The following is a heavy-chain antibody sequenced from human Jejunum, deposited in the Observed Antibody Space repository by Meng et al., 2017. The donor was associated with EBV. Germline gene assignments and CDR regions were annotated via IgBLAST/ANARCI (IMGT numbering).Heavy chain of an antibody. Sequence: VTWGAAVKATGASGKFSCKSSGFPLTSYAMHWVRPAPGQRLELMGWINAGSGYTRYSQKFQGRVTITRDTSASIVYMELSSLRSEDTAVYFCARESGSELEQPNYNWFGPWGQGTLVTVSS. CDR1: GFPLTSYA. CDR2: INAGSGYT. D-gene: IGHD1/OR15-1a*01. V-gene: IGHV1-3*01. CDR3: ARESGSELEQPNYNWFGP. J-gene: IGHJ5*02.